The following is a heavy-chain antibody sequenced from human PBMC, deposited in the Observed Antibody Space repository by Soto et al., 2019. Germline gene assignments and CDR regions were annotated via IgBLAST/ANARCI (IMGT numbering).Heavy chain of an antibody. J-gene: IGHJ4*02. CDR1: GFTFSSYS. D-gene: IGHD3-22*01. CDR3: ARADSSGYYYPDY. Sequence: GSLIRSCSASGFTFSSYSMNWVRQAPGKGLEWVSSISSSSYIYYADSVKGRFTISRDNAKNSLYLQMNSLRAEDTAVYYCARADSSGYYYPDYWGQGTLVTVYS. V-gene: IGHV3-21*01. CDR2: ISSSSYI.